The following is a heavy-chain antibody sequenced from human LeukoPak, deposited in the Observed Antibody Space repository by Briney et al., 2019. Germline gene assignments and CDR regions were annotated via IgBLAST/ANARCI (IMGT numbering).Heavy chain of an antibody. Sequence: SGTLSLTCAVSGGSISSSNWWSWVRQPPGKGLEWIGEIYHSGSTNYNPSLKSRVTISVDKSKNQFSLKLSSVTAADTAVYYCARSVRGVISPFDYWGQGTLVTVSS. CDR2: IYHSGST. CDR3: ARSVRGVISPFDY. D-gene: IGHD3-10*01. CDR1: GGSISSSNW. V-gene: IGHV4-4*02. J-gene: IGHJ4*02.